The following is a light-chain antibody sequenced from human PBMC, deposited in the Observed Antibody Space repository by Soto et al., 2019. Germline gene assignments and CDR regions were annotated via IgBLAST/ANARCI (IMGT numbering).Light chain of an antibody. V-gene: IGKV3-11*01. CDR2: DAS. CDR3: QHRTTWPGT. Sequence: EIVLTQSPATLSLSPGERATHSCRASQSVNFYLAWYQQKPGRAPRLLIYDASNRATDIPARFSGSGSGTDFTLTISALEPEDFAVYYCQHRTTWPGTFGQGTRLEI. CDR1: QSVNFY. J-gene: IGKJ2*01.